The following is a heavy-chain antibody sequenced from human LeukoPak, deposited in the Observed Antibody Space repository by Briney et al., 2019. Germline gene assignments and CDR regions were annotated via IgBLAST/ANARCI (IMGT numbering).Heavy chain of an antibody. CDR1: GYTFTSYD. D-gene: IGHD7-27*01. Sequence: ASVKVSCKASGYTFTSYDFNWVRQATGQRPEWMGWMSPNSGDAGYAQKFQDRVTMTKNTSISTAYMELSSLRSDDTAVYYCARGPPNWGYDYWGPGTLVTVSS. V-gene: IGHV1-8*01. J-gene: IGHJ4*02. CDR3: ARGPPNWGYDY. CDR2: MSPNSGDA.